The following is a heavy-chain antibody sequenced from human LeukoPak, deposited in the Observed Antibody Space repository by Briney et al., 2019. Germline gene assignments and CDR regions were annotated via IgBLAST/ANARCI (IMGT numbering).Heavy chain of an antibody. V-gene: IGHV4-38-2*02. Sequence: SETLSLTCAVSGYSISSGYYWGWIRQPPGKGLEWIGSIYHSGSTYYNPSPKSRVTISVDTSKNQFSLKLSSVTAADTAVYYCARDLRLGVVAAKGFDPWGQGTLVTVSS. D-gene: IGHD2-15*01. CDR2: IYHSGST. CDR1: GYSISSGYY. J-gene: IGHJ5*02. CDR3: ARDLRLGVVAAKGFDP.